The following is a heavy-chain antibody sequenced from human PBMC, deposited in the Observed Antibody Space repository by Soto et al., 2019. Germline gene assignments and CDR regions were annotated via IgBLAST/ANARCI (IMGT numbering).Heavy chain of an antibody. CDR1: GGSISSGDYY. CDR3: ARAGDGYNSVGY. CDR2: IYYSGST. V-gene: IGHV4-30-4*01. Sequence: QVQLQESGPGLVKPSQTLSLTCTVSGGSISSGDYYWSWIRQPPGKGLEWIGYIYYSGSTYFNPFLESRVTISVDTSKNQYSLKLSSGTAADTAVYYCARAGDGYNSVGYWGQGTLVTVSS. D-gene: IGHD5-12*01. J-gene: IGHJ4*02.